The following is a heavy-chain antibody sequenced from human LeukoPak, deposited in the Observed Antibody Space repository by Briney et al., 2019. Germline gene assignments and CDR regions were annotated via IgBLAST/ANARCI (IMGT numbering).Heavy chain of an antibody. D-gene: IGHD3-10*01. J-gene: IGHJ4*02. Sequence: GGSLRLSCATSGFTFRSYAMIWVRQAPERGLQWVSGISGSGTYYADFAKGRFTVSRDNSKNTLYLQMNSLRAEDTATYYCARDSSDYYGSGSSLFDYWGQGTLVTVSS. CDR3: ARDSSDYYGSGSSLFDY. V-gene: IGHV3-23*01. CDR2: ISGSGT. CDR1: GFTFRSYA.